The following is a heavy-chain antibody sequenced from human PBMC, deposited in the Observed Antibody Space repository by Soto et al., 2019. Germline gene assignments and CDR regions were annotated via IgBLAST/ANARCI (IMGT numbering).Heavy chain of an antibody. V-gene: IGHV3-48*02. CDR2: ISSSSSTI. Sequence: GGSVRLSCAASGFTFSSSGMNWVRQALGKGLEWVSYISSSSSTIYYADSVKGRFTISRDNAKNSLYLQMNSLRDEDTAVYYCARDSSLWVTGTTTAWDYWAQGTLVTVSS. CDR3: ARDSSLWVTGTTTAWDY. D-gene: IGHD1-20*01. J-gene: IGHJ4*02. CDR1: GFTFSSSG.